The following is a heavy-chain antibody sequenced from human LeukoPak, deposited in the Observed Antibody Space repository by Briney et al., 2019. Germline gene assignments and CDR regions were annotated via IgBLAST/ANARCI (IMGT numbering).Heavy chain of an antibody. Sequence: PGGSLRLSCAVSGYTFSTYSMNWVRQAPGKGLEWVSFISSGSSYIYYADSVKGRFTISSDNAKNSLYLQMNSLRADDTAVYFCARSFYDSSGYANFDYWGQGALVTVSS. CDR3: ARSFYDSSGYANFDY. J-gene: IGHJ4*02. CDR2: ISSGSSYI. CDR1: GYTFSTYS. D-gene: IGHD3-22*01. V-gene: IGHV3-21*06.